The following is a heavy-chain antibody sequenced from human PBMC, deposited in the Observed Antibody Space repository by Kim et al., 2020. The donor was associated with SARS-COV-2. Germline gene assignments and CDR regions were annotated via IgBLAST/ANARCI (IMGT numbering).Heavy chain of an antibody. J-gene: IGHJ6*02. CDR3: VRDIRYFDWLFLPV. V-gene: IGHV3-11*01. Sequence: ADSVKGRFTISRDNVKNSVDLQMNSLRTEETAMYYCVRDIRYFDWLFLPVWGQGTTVTVSS. D-gene: IGHD3-9*01.